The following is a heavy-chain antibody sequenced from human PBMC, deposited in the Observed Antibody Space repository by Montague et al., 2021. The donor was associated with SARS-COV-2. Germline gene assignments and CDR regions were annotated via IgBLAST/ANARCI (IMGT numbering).Heavy chain of an antibody. CDR3: ARNMITFGGGIIAMDV. Sequence: SETLSLTCTISGGSISRYYWSWIRQPPGKGLEWIGYTYYSGSTKSNPSLKSRVNISVDTSKNQFSVKLRSVTAADTAVYYCARNMITFGGGIIAMDVWGQGTTVTVSS. CDR1: GGSISRYY. J-gene: IGHJ6*02. D-gene: IGHD3-16*01. CDR2: TYYSGST. V-gene: IGHV4-59*01.